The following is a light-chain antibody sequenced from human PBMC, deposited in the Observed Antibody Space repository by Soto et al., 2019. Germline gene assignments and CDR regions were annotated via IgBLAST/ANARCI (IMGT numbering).Light chain of an antibody. CDR3: SSYTSSTAYV. CDR2: EVS. CDR1: SSDVGGYKY. V-gene: IGLV2-14*01. Sequence: QSALTQPASVSGSPGQSITISCTGTSSDVGGYKYVSWYQLHPGKAPKLMIYEVSNRPSGISNRFSASKSGNTASLTISGLQAEDEADYYCSSYTSSTAYVVGTGTKLTV. J-gene: IGLJ1*01.